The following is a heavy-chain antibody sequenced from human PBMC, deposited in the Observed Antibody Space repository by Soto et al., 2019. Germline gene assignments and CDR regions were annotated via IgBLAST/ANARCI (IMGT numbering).Heavy chain of an antibody. J-gene: IGHJ4*02. D-gene: IGHD7-27*01. Sequence: QVQLQESGPGLVKPSETLSLTCTVSGGSISSYYWSWIRQPPGKGLEWIGYIYYSGNTYYNPSLQSRVTISVDTSKNQFSLKLSSVTAADTAVYYCARVTTGGAKEGRYFDYWGQGTLVTVSS. V-gene: IGHV4-59*01. CDR1: GGSISSYY. CDR3: ARVTTGGAKEGRYFDY. CDR2: IYYSGNT.